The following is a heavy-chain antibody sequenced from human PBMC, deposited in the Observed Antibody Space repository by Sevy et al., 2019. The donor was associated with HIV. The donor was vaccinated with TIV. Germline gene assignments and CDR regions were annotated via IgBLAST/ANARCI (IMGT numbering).Heavy chain of an antibody. V-gene: IGHV4-39*02. Sequence: SESLSLTCNVSGGSISSSGSFWGWIRQSPGKGLEWIGDISYVGKTNYNPSLRGRVTISRDTSNNHFSLRLKYVSAADTALYDCAKIFAHWGQGTLVTVSS. CDR1: GGSISSSGSF. CDR2: ISYVGKT. CDR3: AKIFAH. J-gene: IGHJ5*02.